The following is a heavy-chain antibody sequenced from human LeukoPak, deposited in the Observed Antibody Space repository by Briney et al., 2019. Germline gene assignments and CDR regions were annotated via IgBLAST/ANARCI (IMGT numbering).Heavy chain of an antibody. J-gene: IGHJ3*02. V-gene: IGHV3-30-3*01. D-gene: IGHD3-10*01. CDR1: GFTFSDYF. Sequence: PGGSLRLSCAASGFTFSDYFMHWVRQAPGKGLEWVAVIASDGSHTFYVESVKGRFTISRDNSNNTPYLQMNSLRAEDTAVYFCARERQDTIVHSGAFDIWGQGTMVTVSS. CDR2: IASDGSHT. CDR3: ARERQDTIVHSGAFDI.